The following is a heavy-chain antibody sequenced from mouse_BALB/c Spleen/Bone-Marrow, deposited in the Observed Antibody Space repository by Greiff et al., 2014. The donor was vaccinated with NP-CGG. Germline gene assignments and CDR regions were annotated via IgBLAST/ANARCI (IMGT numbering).Heavy chain of an antibody. J-gene: IGHJ3*01. D-gene: IGHD2-4*01. CDR2: INPNNGDT. V-gene: IGHV1-26*01. CDR1: GYTFTDYY. CDR3: TRRSTMTTFAY. Sequence: VQLQQSGPELVKPGASVKMSCKASGYTFTDYYMKWVKQSHGKGLEWIGDINPNNGDTFYNQKFKGKATLTVDKSSSTAYMQLNSLTSEDSAVCYCTRRSTMTTFAYWGQGTLVTVSA.